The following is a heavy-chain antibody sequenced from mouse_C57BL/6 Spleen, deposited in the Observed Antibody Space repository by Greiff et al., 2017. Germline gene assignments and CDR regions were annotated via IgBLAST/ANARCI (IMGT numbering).Heavy chain of an antibody. J-gene: IGHJ3*01. Sequence: EVQGVESGGGLVKPGASLKLSCAASGFTISDYGMHWVRQAPEQGLEWVAYIGTGSGTIYYADTVQGRFTISGDNAKNTLFLQVTSLRSEDTAVYYCASKTYDYWGQGTLVTVSA. CDR3: ASKTYDY. CDR2: IGTGSGTI. V-gene: IGHV5-17*01. D-gene: IGHD2-10*02. CDR1: GFTISDYG.